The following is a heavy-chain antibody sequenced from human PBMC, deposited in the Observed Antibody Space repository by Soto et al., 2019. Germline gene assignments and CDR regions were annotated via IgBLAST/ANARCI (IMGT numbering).Heavy chain of an antibody. CDR1: GLSFSSYG. J-gene: IGHJ4*02. CDR2: IWYDGSNE. CDR3: ARDLVSGGSCLDY. D-gene: IGHD2-15*01. V-gene: IGHV3-33*01. Sequence: VQVVESGGGVVQPGRSLRLSCAASGLSFSSYGMHWVRQAPGKGLEWVAVIWYDGSNEYYADSVKGRFTISRDTSKNTLYLQMNSLRADDTAVYYCARDLVSGGSCLDYWGQGTLVTVSS.